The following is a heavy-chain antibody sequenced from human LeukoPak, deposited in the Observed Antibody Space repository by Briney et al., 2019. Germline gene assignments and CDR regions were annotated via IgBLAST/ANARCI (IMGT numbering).Heavy chain of an antibody. CDR3: ARAPPNGDYFYYYYYYMDV. V-gene: IGHV1-18*01. CDR1: GYTFTSYG. J-gene: IGHJ6*03. CDR2: ISAYNGNT. Sequence: ASVKVSCKASGYTFTSYGISWVRQAPGLGLEWMGWISAYNGNTNYAQKLQGRVTMTTDTSTSTAYMELRSLRSDDTAVYYCARAPPNGDYFYYYYYYMDVWGKGTTVTVSS. D-gene: IGHD4-17*01.